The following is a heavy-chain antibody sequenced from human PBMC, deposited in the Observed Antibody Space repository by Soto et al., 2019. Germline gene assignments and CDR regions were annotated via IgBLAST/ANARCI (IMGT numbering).Heavy chain of an antibody. Sequence: QMQLVQSGPEVKKPGTSVTVSCKASGFTFTSSAMQWVRQARGQRLDWIGWIVVGSGNTNYAQKFQERVTITRDMSTTTAYMELSSLISEDTAVYYCAADLGWYADYAGPWYFDLWGRGTLVTVSS. CDR2: IVVGSGNT. CDR3: AADLGWYADYAGPWYFDL. J-gene: IGHJ2*01. CDR1: GFTFTSSA. V-gene: IGHV1-58*02. D-gene: IGHD4-17*01.